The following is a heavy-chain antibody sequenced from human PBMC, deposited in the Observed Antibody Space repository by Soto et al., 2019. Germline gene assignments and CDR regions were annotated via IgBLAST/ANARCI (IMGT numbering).Heavy chain of an antibody. D-gene: IGHD5-18*01. V-gene: IGHV3-48*01. CDR2: ISSSSSTI. CDR1: GFTFSSYS. J-gene: IGHJ4*02. CDR3: ARDRPGYSYGLDY. Sequence: EVQLVKSGGGLVQPGGSLRLSCAASGFTFSSYSMNWVRQAPGKGLEWVSYISSSSSTIYYADSVKGRFTISRDNAKNSLYLQMNSLRAEDTAVYYCARDRPGYSYGLDYWGQGTLVTVSS.